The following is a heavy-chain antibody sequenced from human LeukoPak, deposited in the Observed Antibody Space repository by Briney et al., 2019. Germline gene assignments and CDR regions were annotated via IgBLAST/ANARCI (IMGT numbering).Heavy chain of an antibody. CDR1: GGSISSGGYY. CDR2: IYYSGNT. CDR3: ARVYRYGSGSSHFDY. D-gene: IGHD3-10*01. J-gene: IGHJ4*02. Sequence: PSETLSLTCTVSGGSISSGGYYWRWLRQRPGKGREGNGYIYYSGNTHYYPSSKSRITISVDTSKNQFSLKLSSVAAADTAVYSCARVYRYGSGSSHFDYWGQGTLVTVSS. V-gene: IGHV4-31*03.